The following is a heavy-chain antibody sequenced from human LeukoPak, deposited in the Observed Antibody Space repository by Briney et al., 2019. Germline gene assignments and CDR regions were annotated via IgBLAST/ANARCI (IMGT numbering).Heavy chain of an antibody. V-gene: IGHV1-69*05. CDR3: ARDENRGSYSFDY. D-gene: IGHD1-26*01. CDR1: GGTFSSYA. J-gene: IGHJ4*02. Sequence: GASVKVSCKASGGTFSSYAISWVRQAPGQGLEWIGGIIPIFGTANYAQKFQGRVTITTDESTSTAYMELSSLRSEDTAVYYCARDENRGSYSFDYWGQGTLVTVSS. CDR2: IIPIFGTA.